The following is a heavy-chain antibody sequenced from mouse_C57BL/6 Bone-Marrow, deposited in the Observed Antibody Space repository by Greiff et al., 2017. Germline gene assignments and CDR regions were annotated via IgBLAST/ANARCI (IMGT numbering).Heavy chain of an antibody. J-gene: IGHJ2*01. Sequence: EVQLQQSGPELVKPGASVTMSCKASGYTFTDYNMHWVKQSHGKSLEWIGYINPNNGGTSYNQKFKGKATLTVNKSSSTAYMELRSLTSEDSAVYYCARRKANWDGFDYWGQGTTLTVSS. CDR1: GYTFTDYN. CDR3: ARRKANWDGFDY. D-gene: IGHD4-1*01. V-gene: IGHV1-22*01. CDR2: INPNNGGT.